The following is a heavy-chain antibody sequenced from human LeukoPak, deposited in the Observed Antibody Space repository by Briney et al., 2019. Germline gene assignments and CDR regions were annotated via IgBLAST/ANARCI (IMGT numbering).Heavy chain of an antibody. J-gene: IGHJ3*02. D-gene: IGHD1-26*01. CDR2: INPNSGGT. Sequence: ASVKVSCKASGYTFTGYYMHWVRQAPGQGLEWMGWINPNSGGTNYAQKFQGRVTMTRDTSISTAYMELSRLRSDDTAVYYCAREGIVGATVSAFDIWGQGTMVTVSS. CDR3: AREGIVGATVSAFDI. V-gene: IGHV1-2*02. CDR1: GYTFTGYY.